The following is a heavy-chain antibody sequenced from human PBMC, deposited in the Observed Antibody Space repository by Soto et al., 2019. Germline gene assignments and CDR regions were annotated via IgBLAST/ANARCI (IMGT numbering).Heavy chain of an antibody. CDR2: IYWNHDK. J-gene: IGHJ4*02. D-gene: IGHD4-17*01. V-gene: IGHV2-5*01. CDR3: AHRSNTDYV. Sequence: QITLKESGPTLVKPTQTLTLTCTFSGFSFSTSGVGVGWIRLPPGRALEWLALIYWNHDKRYSPSLQSRLTITKDTSNNQVVLTMTNMDPVDTATYYCAHRSNTDYVWGQGTLVTVSS. CDR1: GFSFSTSGVG.